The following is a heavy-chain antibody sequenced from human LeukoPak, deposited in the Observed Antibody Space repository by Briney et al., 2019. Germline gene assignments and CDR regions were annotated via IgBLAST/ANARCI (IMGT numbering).Heavy chain of an antibody. J-gene: IGHJ5*02. Sequence: PSETLSLTCTVSGYSISSGYYWGWIRQPPGKGLEWIGSIYHSGSTYYNPSLKSRVTISVDTSKNQFSLKPSSVTAADTAVYYCAREGYSYGYNWFDPWGQGTLVTVSS. V-gene: IGHV4-38-2*02. CDR2: IYHSGST. CDR3: AREGYSYGYNWFDP. CDR1: GYSISSGYY. D-gene: IGHD5-18*01.